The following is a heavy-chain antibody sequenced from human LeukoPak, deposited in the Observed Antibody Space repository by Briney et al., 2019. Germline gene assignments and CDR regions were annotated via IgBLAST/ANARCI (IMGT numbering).Heavy chain of an antibody. CDR1: GFTFSSYS. D-gene: IGHD6-19*01. CDR3: ARYGGGSSGLNWFDP. Sequence: PGGSLRLSCAASGFTFSSYSMNWVRQAPGKGLEWVSSISSSSSYIYYADSVKGRFTISRDNAKNSLYLQMNSLRAEDTAVYYCARYGGGSSGLNWFDPWGQGTLVTVSS. CDR2: ISSSSSYI. J-gene: IGHJ5*02. V-gene: IGHV3-21*01.